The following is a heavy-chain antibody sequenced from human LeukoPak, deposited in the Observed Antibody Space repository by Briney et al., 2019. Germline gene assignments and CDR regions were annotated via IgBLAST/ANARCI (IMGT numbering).Heavy chain of an antibody. Sequence: GGSLRLSCTSSGFTFGDFALNWFRQAPGRGLEWVGFINSKAYRGTTEYAASVKGRFTISRDDSKSVAYLQMDSLKTEDTALYYCTREKFPDWFGNSCVGYWGQGTLVTVSS. V-gene: IGHV3-49*03. D-gene: IGHD3-10*01. CDR2: INSKAYRGTT. CDR1: GFTFGDFA. CDR3: TREKFPDWFGNSCVGY. J-gene: IGHJ4*02.